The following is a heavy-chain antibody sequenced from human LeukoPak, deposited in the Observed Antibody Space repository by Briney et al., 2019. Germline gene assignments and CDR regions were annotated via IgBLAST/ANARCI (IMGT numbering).Heavy chain of an antibody. V-gene: IGHV4-34*01. D-gene: IGHD3/OR15-3a*01. Sequence: PSETLSLTCAVYGESFDYYWAWIRPPPGKGLEWIGEIYHSGTTSDNPSLKSRVTISSDTSKNQFSLRLTSVTAADTAVYYCARVLDTLWDHPRFDPWGQGTLVTVSS. J-gene: IGHJ5*02. CDR3: ARVLDTLWDHPRFDP. CDR2: IYHSGTT. CDR1: GESFDYY.